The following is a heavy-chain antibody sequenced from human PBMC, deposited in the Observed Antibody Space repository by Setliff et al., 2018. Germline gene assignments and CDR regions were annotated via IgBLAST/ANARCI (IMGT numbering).Heavy chain of an antibody. CDR2: IIPIFGTA. CDR3: ARTGYRLAHWFDP. CDR1: GGTFSSYA. J-gene: IGHJ5*02. V-gene: IGHV1-69*13. Sequence: ASVKVSCKASGGTFSSYAISWVRQAPGQGLEWMGGIIPIFGTANYAQKFQGRVTITADESTSTAYMELSSLRSDDTAVYYCARTGYRLAHWFDPWGQGTLVTVSS. D-gene: IGHD6-13*01.